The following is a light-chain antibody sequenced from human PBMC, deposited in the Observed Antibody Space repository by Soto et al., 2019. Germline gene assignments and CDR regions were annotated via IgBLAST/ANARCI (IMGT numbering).Light chain of an antibody. J-gene: IGLJ2*01. CDR1: SGSVSTSYY. CDR3: WLYMGSGISV. Sequence: QTVVTQEPSFSVSPGGTVTLTCGLSSGSVSTSYYPSWYQQTPGQAPRTLIYSTNTRSSGVPDRFSGSILGNKAALPITGGQADDEFDLYCWLYMGSGISVFGGGTQPTVL. V-gene: IGLV8-61*01. CDR2: STN.